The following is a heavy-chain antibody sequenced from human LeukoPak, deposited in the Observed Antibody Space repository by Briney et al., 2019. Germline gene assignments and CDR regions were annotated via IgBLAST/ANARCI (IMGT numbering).Heavy chain of an antibody. CDR3: VANMYNYMDV. Sequence: PGGSLRLSSAVSGLTFSTYAMSWVRQAPGRGLEWVSSISGNGETTYYADSVKGRFTISRDNSKKTAFLQMNSLTAGDTAVYYAVANMYNYMDVWGKGTTVTVSS. D-gene: IGHD2-21*01. J-gene: IGHJ6*03. V-gene: IGHV3-23*01. CDR2: ISGNGETT. CDR1: GLTFSTYA.